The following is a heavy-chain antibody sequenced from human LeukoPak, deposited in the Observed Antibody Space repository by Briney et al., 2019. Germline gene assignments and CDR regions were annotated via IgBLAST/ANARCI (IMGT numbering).Heavy chain of an antibody. CDR1: GYTFTCYY. CDR2: INPNSGGT. Sequence: ASVKVSCKASGYTFTCYYMHWVRQAPGQGLEWMGWINPNSGGTNYAQKFQGRVTMTRDTSISTAYMELSRLRSDATAVYYCARGSGSGWLFDYWGQGTLVTVSS. CDR3: ARGSGSGWLFDY. J-gene: IGHJ4*02. D-gene: IGHD6-19*01. V-gene: IGHV1-2*02.